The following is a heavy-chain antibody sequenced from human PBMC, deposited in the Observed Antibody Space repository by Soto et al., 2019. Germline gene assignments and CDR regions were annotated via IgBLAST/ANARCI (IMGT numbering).Heavy chain of an antibody. CDR2: IGVSGGGA. D-gene: IGHD3-10*01. CDR3: AKNYFLDS. V-gene: IGHV3-23*01. CDR1: GFTFSSYA. J-gene: IGHJ4*02. Sequence: PGGSLRLSCAASGFTFSSYAMSWARQAPGKGLEWVSSIGVSGGGAYYADSVKGRFTISRDNSRNALYLQMNSLRAEDTAVYYCAKNYFLDSSGQGSLVIVSS.